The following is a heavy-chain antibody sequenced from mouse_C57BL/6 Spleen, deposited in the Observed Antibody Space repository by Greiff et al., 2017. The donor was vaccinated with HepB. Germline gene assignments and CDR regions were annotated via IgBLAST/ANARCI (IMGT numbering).Heavy chain of an antibody. CDR1: GYTFTDYE. Sequence: VKLMESGAELVRPGASVTLSCKASGYTFTDYEMHWVKQTPVHGLEWIGAIDPETGGTAYNQKFKGKAILTADKSSSTAYMELRSLTSEDSAVYYCTNYYGRFAYWGQGTLVTVSA. V-gene: IGHV1-15*01. CDR2: IDPETGGT. J-gene: IGHJ3*01. D-gene: IGHD1-2*01. CDR3: TNYYGRFAY.